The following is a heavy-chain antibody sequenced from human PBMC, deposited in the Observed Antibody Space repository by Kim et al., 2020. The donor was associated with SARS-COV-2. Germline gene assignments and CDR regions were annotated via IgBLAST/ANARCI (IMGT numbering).Heavy chain of an antibody. J-gene: IGHJ4*02. CDR3: ARGGVSSNYFDY. D-gene: IGHD6-13*01. Sequence: YAQKLQGRVTMTTDTSTSTAYMELRSLRSDDTAVYYCARGGVSSNYFDYWGQGTLVTVSS. V-gene: IGHV1-18*01.